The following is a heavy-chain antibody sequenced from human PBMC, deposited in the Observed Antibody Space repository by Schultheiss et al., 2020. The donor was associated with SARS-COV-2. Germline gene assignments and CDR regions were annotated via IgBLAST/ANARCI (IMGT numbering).Heavy chain of an antibody. CDR1: GFTFSSYA. V-gene: IGHV3-30*18. D-gene: IGHD3-22*01. Sequence: GGSLRLSCAASGFTFSSYAMSWVRQAPGKGLEWVAVISYDGSNKYYADSVKGRFTISRDNSKNTLYLQMNSLRAEDTAVYYCAKDLYYYDSSGYYAFTPADYWGQGTLVTVSS. CDR3: AKDLYYYDSSGYYAFTPADY. J-gene: IGHJ4*02. CDR2: ISYDGSNK.